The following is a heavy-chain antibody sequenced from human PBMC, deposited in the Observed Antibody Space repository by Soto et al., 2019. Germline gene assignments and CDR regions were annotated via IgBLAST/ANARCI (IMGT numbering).Heavy chain of an antibody. CDR3: ASRSTVVVAATEAFDY. CDR2: IIPILGIA. Sequence: QVQLVQSGAEVNKPGSSVKVSCKASGGTFSTYTISWVRQAPGQGLEWMGRIIPILGIANYAQKFQGRVTITADKSTSTAYMELSSLRSEDTAVYYCASRSTVVVAATEAFDYWGQGTLVTVSS. J-gene: IGHJ4*02. V-gene: IGHV1-69*02. CDR1: GGTFSTYT. D-gene: IGHD2-15*01.